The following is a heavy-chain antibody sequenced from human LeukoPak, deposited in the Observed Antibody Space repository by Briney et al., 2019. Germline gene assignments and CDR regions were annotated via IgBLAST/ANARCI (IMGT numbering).Heavy chain of an antibody. CDR3: ARDTGTVVDY. J-gene: IGHJ4*02. Sequence: SETLSLTCTVSGGSISTYYWSWIRQPPGKGLEWIGYIYYSGSTNYNPSLKSRVTTSVDTSKNQFSLKLSSVTAADTAVYYCARDTGTVVDYWGQGTLVTVSS. D-gene: IGHD4-23*01. CDR2: IYYSGST. V-gene: IGHV4-59*01. CDR1: GGSISTYY.